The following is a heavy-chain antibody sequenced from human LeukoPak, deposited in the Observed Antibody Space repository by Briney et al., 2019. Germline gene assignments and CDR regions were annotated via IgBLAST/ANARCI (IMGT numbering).Heavy chain of an antibody. Sequence: GGSLRLSCAASGFTFSSYAMSWVRQAPGKGLEWVSTISGSGGSTYHADSVKGRFTISRDNSKNRLYLQMNSLRAEDTAGYYCAKEWQQSDFDYWGQGTLVTVSS. CDR1: GFTFSSYA. V-gene: IGHV3-23*01. CDR2: ISGSGGST. CDR3: AKEWQQSDFDY. D-gene: IGHD6-13*01. J-gene: IGHJ4*02.